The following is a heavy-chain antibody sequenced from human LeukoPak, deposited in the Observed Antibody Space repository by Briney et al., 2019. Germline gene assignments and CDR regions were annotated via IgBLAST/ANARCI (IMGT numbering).Heavy chain of an antibody. J-gene: IGHJ4*02. V-gene: IGHV3-21*01. CDR2: ISSSSSYI. D-gene: IGHD1-26*01. CDR1: GFTFSSYS. Sequence: PGGSLRLSCAASGFTFSSYSMNWVRQAPGKGLEWVSSISSSSSYIYYADSVKGRFTISRDNAKNSLYLQMNSLRAEDTAVYYCARVPVGATTSRYYFDYWGQGTLVTDSS. CDR3: ARVPVGATTSRYYFDY.